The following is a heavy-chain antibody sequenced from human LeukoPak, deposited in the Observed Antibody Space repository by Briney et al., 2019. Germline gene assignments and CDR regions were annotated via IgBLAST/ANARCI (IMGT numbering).Heavy chain of an antibody. CDR2: ISGSGGST. CDR3: AKDRLLAVGGWEFLPDF. Sequence: GGSLRLSCAASGFTFSSYAMSWVRQAPGKGLEWVSAISGSGGSTYYADSVRGRFTISRDNSNNSLYLQMNSLRPEDTALYYCAKDRLLAVGGWEFLPDFWGQGTLVTVSS. V-gene: IGHV3-23*01. CDR1: GFTFSSYA. J-gene: IGHJ4*02. D-gene: IGHD6-19*01.